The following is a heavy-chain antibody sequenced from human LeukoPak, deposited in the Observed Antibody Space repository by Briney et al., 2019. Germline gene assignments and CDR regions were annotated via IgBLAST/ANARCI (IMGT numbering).Heavy chain of an antibody. V-gene: IGHV4-39*01. D-gene: IGHD2-2*01. J-gene: IGHJ6*02. CDR3: GRHASNAYDYHYGLDV. CDR2: AYYTGEI. CDR1: GASVASTGCY. Sequence: SETLSLTCKISGASVASTGCYWGWIRHPPGKRLEWIGSAYYTGEIYSTPSLKSRLTISVDTSKNQFALTLTSVTAADTAVYYCGRHASNAYDYHYGLDVWGQGTTVTVSS.